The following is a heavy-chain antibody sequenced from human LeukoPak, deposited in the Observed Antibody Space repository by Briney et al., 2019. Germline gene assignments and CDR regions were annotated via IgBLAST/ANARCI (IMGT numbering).Heavy chain of an antibody. CDR3: ASSSGYSYGDYAFDI. J-gene: IGHJ3*02. Sequence: GGSLRLSCAASGFTFSSYAMSWVRQAPGKGLEWVANIKQDGSEKYYVDSVKGRFTISRDNAKNSLYLQMNSLRAEDTAVYYCASSSGYSYGDYAFDIWGQGTMVTVSS. CDR1: GFTFSSYA. D-gene: IGHD5-18*01. CDR2: IKQDGSEK. V-gene: IGHV3-7*01.